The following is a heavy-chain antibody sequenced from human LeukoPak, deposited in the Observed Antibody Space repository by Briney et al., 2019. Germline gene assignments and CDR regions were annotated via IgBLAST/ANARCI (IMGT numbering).Heavy chain of an antibody. D-gene: IGHD2-15*01. Sequence: ASVKVSCKAFGYTFTSNYMHWVRQAPGQGPEWMGVISPSGGSTTYAQKFQGRVTLTRDMSTSTDYLELNSLRAEDTAVYYCARVLRYCSGGNCYSGGLGYMDVWGKGTTVTISS. V-gene: IGHV1-46*01. CDR1: GYTFTSNY. CDR3: ARVLRYCSGGNCYSGGLGYMDV. J-gene: IGHJ6*03. CDR2: ISPSGGST.